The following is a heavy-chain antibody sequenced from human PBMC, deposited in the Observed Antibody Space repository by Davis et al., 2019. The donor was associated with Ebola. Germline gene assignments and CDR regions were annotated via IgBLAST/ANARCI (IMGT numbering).Heavy chain of an antibody. Sequence: AASVKVSCKASGYTFTNYYLHWVRQAPGQGLEWMGRIYPFNGATNFADNFQGRVTMTTDMSITTAYMELSSLNSDDTAIYYCARPILPEVTHCCVDYWGQGTLLTVSS. CDR1: GYTFTNYY. D-gene: IGHD1-14*01. CDR2: IYPFNGAT. V-gene: IGHV1-2*06. J-gene: IGHJ4*02. CDR3: ARPILPEVTHCCVDY.